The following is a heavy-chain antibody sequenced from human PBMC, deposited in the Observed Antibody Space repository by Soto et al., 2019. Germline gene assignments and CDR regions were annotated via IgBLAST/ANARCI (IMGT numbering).Heavy chain of an antibody. CDR1: GYTFTSYG. CDR3: ARDHPGGVVMKNYYGMDV. D-gene: IGHD3-3*01. V-gene: IGHV1-18*01. CDR2: ISAYNGNT. J-gene: IGHJ6*02. Sequence: ASVKVSCKASGYTFTSYGISWVRQAPGQGLEWMGWISAYNGNTNYAQKLQGRVTMTTDTSTSTAYMELRSLRSDDTAVYYCARDHPGGVVMKNYYGMDVWGQGTTVTVSS.